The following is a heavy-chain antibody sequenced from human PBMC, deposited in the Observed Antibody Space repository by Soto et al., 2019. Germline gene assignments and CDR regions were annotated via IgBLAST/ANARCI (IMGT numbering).Heavy chain of an antibody. CDR1: GGSISSGGYY. CDR3: ASGPAI. CDR2: IYYSGST. J-gene: IGHJ4*02. V-gene: IGHV4-31*03. Sequence: QVQLQESGPGLVKPSQTLSLTCTVSGGSISSGGYYWNWIRQHPGKGLEWIGYIYYSGSTYYNPAMKSGGTISVDPSKNPFSRPRSSVTAADTAMYSGASGPAIWGQGTLVTVSS.